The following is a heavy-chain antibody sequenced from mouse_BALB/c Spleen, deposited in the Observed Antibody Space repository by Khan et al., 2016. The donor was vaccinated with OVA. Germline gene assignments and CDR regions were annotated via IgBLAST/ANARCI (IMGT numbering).Heavy chain of an antibody. CDR3: ARGYEFFAH. CDR1: GYSFTVYY. V-gene: IGHV1-26*01. Sequence: VQLQQSGPDLVKPGASVKISCKASGYSFTVYYMIWVKQSHGKSPEWIGRVNPNNGDTNYNQKFKDKAILTVDKSSTTAYMELRSLTSEDSAVFYCARGYEFFAHCGQGTLVTVSA. J-gene: IGHJ3*01. D-gene: IGHD2-14*01. CDR2: VNPNNGDT.